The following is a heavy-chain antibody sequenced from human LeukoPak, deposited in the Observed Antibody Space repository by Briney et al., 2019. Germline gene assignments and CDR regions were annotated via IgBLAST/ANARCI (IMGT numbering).Heavy chain of an antibody. Sequence: SSETLSLTCTVSGGSISSYYWSWIRQAPGKGLEWIGYIYYSGSTNYNPSLKSRVTISVDTSKNQFSLKLSSVTAADTAVYYCARDPGGYSSSWHPNDAFDIWGQGTMVTVSS. CDR2: IYYSGST. J-gene: IGHJ3*02. CDR1: GGSISSYY. D-gene: IGHD6-13*01. V-gene: IGHV4-59*01. CDR3: ARDPGGYSSSWHPNDAFDI.